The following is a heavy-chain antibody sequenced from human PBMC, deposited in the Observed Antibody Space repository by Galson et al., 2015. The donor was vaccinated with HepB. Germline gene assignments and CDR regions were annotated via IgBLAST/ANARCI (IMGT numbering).Heavy chain of an antibody. CDR2: ISAYNGNT. V-gene: IGHV1-18*01. D-gene: IGHD3-22*01. J-gene: IGHJ3*02. CDR1: GGTFSSYA. CDR3: ARDFTMTRRHDAFDI. Sequence: SCKASGGTFSSYAISWVLQAPGQGLEWMGWISAYNGNTNYAQKLQGRVTMTTDTSTSTAYMELRSLRSDDTAVYYCARDFTMTRRHDAFDIWGQGTMVTVSS.